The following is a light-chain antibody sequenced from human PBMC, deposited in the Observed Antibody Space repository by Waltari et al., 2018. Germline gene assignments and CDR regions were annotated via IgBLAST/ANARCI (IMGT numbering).Light chain of an antibody. J-gene: IGKJ1*01. CDR3: QKYVSLPAT. CDR1: QSVSKY. V-gene: IGKV3-20*01. CDR2: DAS. Sequence: SCRASQSVSKYLAWYQQKPGQAPRLLIYDASTRATGIPDRFSGSGSGTDFSLTINRLEPEDFAVYYCQKYVSLPATFGQGTKVEIK.